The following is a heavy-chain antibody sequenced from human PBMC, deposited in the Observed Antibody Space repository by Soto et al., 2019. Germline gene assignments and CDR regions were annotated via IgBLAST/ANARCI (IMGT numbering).Heavy chain of an antibody. CDR1: GGTFSSYA. J-gene: IGHJ4*02. D-gene: IGHD3-22*01. Sequence: KGSCKDSGGTFSSYAISWVRQAHRQGLEWMGGIIPIFGTANYAQKFQGRVTISADESTNTAYMELSSLRSEDTAVYYCATNYYDGSGHYFIFEHWGQGTLVTVSS. CDR3: ATNYYDGSGHYFIFEH. V-gene: IGHV1-69*01. CDR2: IIPIFGTA.